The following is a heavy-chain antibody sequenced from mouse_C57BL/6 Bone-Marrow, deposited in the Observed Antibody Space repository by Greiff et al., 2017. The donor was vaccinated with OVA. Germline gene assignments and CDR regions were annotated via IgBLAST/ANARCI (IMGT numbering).Heavy chain of an antibody. CDR3: ARGGTGHWGNYFDY. CDR1: GYTFTSYW. Sequence: VQLQQPGAELVKPGASVKLSCKASGYTFTSYWMHWVKQRPGRGLEWIGRIEPNSGGTKYNEKFKSKATLTADKPSSTAYMQLSGLTSENSEFYYCARGGTGHWGNYFDYWGQGTTLTVSS. CDR2: IEPNSGGT. V-gene: IGHV1-72*01. D-gene: IGHD4-1*01. J-gene: IGHJ2*01.